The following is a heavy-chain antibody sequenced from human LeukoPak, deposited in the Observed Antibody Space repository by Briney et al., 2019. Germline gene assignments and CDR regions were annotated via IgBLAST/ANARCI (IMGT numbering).Heavy chain of an antibody. J-gene: IGHJ4*02. V-gene: IGHV1-2*02. D-gene: IGHD5-18*01. CDR3: AKVVRGERYSYGYGGSDY. CDR2: INPNSGGT. Sequence: GASVKVSCKASGYTFTDYYIHWVRQAPGQGLEWMGWINPNSGGTNYAQKFQGRVTMTRDTSISTAYMELSRLRSDDTAVYYCAKVVRGERYSYGYGGSDYWGQGTLVTVSS. CDR1: GYTFTDYY.